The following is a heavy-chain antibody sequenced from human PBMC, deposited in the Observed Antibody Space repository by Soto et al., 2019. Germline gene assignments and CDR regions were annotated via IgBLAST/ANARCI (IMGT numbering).Heavy chain of an antibody. D-gene: IGHD3-16*01. J-gene: IGHJ5*02. CDR2: INAGNGNT. Sequence: QVQLVQSGAEVKKPGASVKVSCKASGYTFTSYAMHWVRQAPGQRLEWMGWINAGNGNTKYSQKFQGRVTITRDTSASTAYMELSSLRSEDTAVYYCARKGITRNWFDHWGQGTLVTVSS. CDR3: ARKGITRNWFDH. CDR1: GYTFTSYA. V-gene: IGHV1-3*01.